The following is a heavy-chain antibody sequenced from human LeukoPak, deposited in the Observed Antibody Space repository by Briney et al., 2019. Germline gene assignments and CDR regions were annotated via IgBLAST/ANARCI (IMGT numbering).Heavy chain of an antibody. CDR1: GFTVSSNY. V-gene: IGHV3-66*01. Sequence: PGGSLRLSCAASGFTVSSNYMSWVRQAPGKGLEWVSVIYSGGSTYYADSVKGRFTISRDNSKNTLYLQMNSLRAEDTAVYYCAGRYYYGSGSYDYWGQGTLVTVSS. CDR3: AGRYYYGSGSYDY. CDR2: IYSGGST. D-gene: IGHD3-10*01. J-gene: IGHJ4*02.